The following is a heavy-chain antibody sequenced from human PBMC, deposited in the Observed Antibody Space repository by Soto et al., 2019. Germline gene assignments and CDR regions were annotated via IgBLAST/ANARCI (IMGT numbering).Heavy chain of an antibody. CDR3: AKGGRQWLVTSDFNY. D-gene: IGHD6-19*01. CDR2: VSHDGRNT. J-gene: IGHJ4*02. V-gene: IGHV3-30*18. CDR1: GFTFSDYA. Sequence: VQLVESGGGVVQPGRSLRLSCAASGFTFSDYAMHWVRQAPGKGLEWVAVVSHDGRNTHYAYSVKGRFTISRDSSKNTVSLEITSLRAEDTAVYYFAKGGRQWLVTSDFNYWGQGVLVTVSS.